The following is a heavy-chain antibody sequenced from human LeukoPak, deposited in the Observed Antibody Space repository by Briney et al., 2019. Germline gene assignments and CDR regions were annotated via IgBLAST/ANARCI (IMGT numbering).Heavy chain of an antibody. CDR1: GDSISSYY. Sequence: SETLSLTCTVSGDSISSYYWSWIRQPPGKGLEWMGYINYSGNTNYNPSLKSRATISVDTSKNQFSLRLTSVTAADTAVYYCAREGRQDYVYFDCWGQGTLVTVSS. CDR2: INYSGNT. J-gene: IGHJ4*02. V-gene: IGHV4-59*01. CDR3: AREGRQDYVYFDC. D-gene: IGHD4-17*01.